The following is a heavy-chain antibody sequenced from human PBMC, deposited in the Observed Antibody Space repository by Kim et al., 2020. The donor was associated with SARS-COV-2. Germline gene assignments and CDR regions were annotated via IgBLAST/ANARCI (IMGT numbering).Heavy chain of an antibody. CDR3: ATTRKGYYDSSGYYWFDP. J-gene: IGHJ5*02. CDR1: GYSFTSYW. CDR2: IDPSDSYT. V-gene: IGHV5-10-1*01. Sequence: GESLKISCKGSGYSFTSYWISWVRQMPGKGLEWMGRIDPSDSYTNYSPSFQGHVTISADKSISTAYLQWSSLKASDTAMYYCATTRKGYYDSSGYYWFDPWGQGTLVTVSS. D-gene: IGHD3-22*01.